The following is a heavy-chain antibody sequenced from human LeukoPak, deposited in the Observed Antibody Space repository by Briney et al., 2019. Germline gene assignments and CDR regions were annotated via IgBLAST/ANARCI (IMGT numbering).Heavy chain of an antibody. J-gene: IGHJ4*02. V-gene: IGHV4-59*01. D-gene: IGHD2-2*01. CDR1: GGSISSYC. Sequence: PSETLSLTCTVSGGSISSYCWSWIRQPPGKGLEWIGYIYYSGSTNYNPSLKSRVTISVDTSKNQFSLKLSSVTAADTAVYYCARESQLPFDYWGQGTLVTVSS. CDR3: ARESQLPFDY. CDR2: IYYSGST.